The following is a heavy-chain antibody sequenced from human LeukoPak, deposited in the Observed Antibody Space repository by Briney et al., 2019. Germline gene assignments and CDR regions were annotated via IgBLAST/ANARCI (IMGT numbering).Heavy chain of an antibody. CDR2: ISGSGGST. Sequence: GGSLRLSCAASGFTFSSYAMSWVRQAPGKGLEWVSAISGSGGSTYYADSVKGRFTISRDNSKNTLYPQMNSLRAEDTAVYYCAKAEWELLEVDAFDIWGQGTMVTVSS. CDR1: GFTFSSYA. V-gene: IGHV3-23*01. D-gene: IGHD1-26*01. J-gene: IGHJ3*02. CDR3: AKAEWELLEVDAFDI.